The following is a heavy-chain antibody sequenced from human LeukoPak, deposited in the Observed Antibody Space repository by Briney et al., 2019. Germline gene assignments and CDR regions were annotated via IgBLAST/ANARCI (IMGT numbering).Heavy chain of an antibody. Sequence: SETLSLTCTVSNDSISPLYGGCIRQPPGKGLEFIGYIFYSGTTNFNPSLKSRVTLSVDTSKNQFSLRLNSVTAADTAVYYCARGGSAAKYYFDSWGQGTLVTVSS. CDR3: ARGGSAAKYYFDS. J-gene: IGHJ4*02. D-gene: IGHD6-13*01. V-gene: IGHV4-59*11. CDR1: NDSISPLY. CDR2: IFYSGTT.